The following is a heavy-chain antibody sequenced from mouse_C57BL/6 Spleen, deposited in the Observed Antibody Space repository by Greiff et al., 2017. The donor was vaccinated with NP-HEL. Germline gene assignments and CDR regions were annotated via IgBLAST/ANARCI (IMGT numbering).Heavy chain of an antibody. D-gene: IGHD1-1*01. Sequence: EVKVVESGGGLVKPGGSLKLSCAASGFTFSSYAMSWVRQTPEKRLEWVATISDGGSYTYYPDNVKGRFTISRDNAKNNLYRQMSHLKSEDTAMYYGARGWGTTRGYAMDYWGQGTSVTVSS. J-gene: IGHJ4*01. CDR2: ISDGGSYT. CDR1: GFTFSSYA. CDR3: ARGWGTTRGYAMDY. V-gene: IGHV5-4*03.